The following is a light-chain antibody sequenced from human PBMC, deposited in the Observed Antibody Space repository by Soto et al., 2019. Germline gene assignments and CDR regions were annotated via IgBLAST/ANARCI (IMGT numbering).Light chain of an antibody. J-gene: IGKJ1*01. Sequence: EIVLTQSPGTLSLSPGARATLSSSASQSVSLNFLAWYRQKPGQAPRLLIYDASNRATGIPARFSGSGSGTEFTLTISSLQSEDFAVYYCHQYHNWPQTFGQGTKVDIK. V-gene: IGKV3D-15*01. CDR1: QSVSLN. CDR3: HQYHNWPQT. CDR2: DAS.